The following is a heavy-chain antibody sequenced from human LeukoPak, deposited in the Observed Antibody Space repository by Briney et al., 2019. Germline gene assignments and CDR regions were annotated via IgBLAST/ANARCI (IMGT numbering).Heavy chain of an antibody. V-gene: IGHV4-59*01. D-gene: IGHD2-2*01. CDR1: GDSISSYY. J-gene: IGHJ5*02. CDR3: ARKYCSTNNCSPFDP. CDR2: IYYSGST. Sequence: SETLSLTCTVSGDSISSYYWNWIRQPPGKGLEWIGYIYYSGSTDYNPSLKSRVTISINTSKNQFSLKLSSVTAADTAVYYCARKYCSTNNCSPFDPWGQGTLVTVSS.